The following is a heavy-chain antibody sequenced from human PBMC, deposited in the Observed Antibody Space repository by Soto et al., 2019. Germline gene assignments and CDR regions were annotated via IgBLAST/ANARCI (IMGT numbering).Heavy chain of an antibody. J-gene: IGHJ4*02. CDR2: ISPAGDT. CDR1: GITVSNNY. Sequence: EVQLVGSGGGLVQPGGSLRLSCAASGITVSNNYMSWFRQAPGKGLEWVSAISPAGDTYYADSVKGRFTISRDNSKNTLYFQMNSLRAEDTAMYYCARDPPGSGSYSYDYWGQGTLVTVSS. CDR3: ARDPPGSGSYSYDY. V-gene: IGHV3-66*01. D-gene: IGHD3-10*01.